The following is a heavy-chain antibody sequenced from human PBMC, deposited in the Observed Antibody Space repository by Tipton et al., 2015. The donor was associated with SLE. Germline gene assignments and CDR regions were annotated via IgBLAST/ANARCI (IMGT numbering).Heavy chain of an antibody. V-gene: IGHV3-9*01. CDR1: GFTFDGHA. CDR2: LTLNSAGM. D-gene: IGHD3-10*01. Sequence: SLRLSCAASGFTFDGHAMHWVWQPPGKGLEWIAGLTLNSAGMGYLDSVKGRFTISRDNAKNSLYLQMNSLRSEDTAFYYCARGGFYPGSGNQYYFVYWGQGTLVTVSS. CDR3: ARGGFYPGSGNQYYFVY. J-gene: IGHJ4*02.